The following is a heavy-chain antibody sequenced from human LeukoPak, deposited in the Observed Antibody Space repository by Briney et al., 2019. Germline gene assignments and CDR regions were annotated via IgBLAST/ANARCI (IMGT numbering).Heavy chain of an antibody. CDR1: GGSISSYY. CDR3: ARVGDYALKD. V-gene: IGHV4-4*07. J-gene: IGHJ1*01. D-gene: IGHD3-16*01. CDR2: FFTSGST. Sequence: SETLSLTCTVSGGSISSYYWSWIRQPAGKGLEWIGRFFTSGSTNYNPSLKSRVTMSVDTSKNQCTLKLSSVTAADTAVYYCARVGDYALKDWGQGTLVTVSS.